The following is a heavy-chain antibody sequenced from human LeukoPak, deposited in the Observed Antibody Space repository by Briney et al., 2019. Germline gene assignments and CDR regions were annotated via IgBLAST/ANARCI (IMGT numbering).Heavy chain of an antibody. D-gene: IGHD2-2*01. CDR1: GFTFSSYD. V-gene: IGHV3-33*01. CDR3: ATTYSAYCSSTSCYGRFDY. Sequence: PGRSLRLSCAASGFTFSSYDMHWVRQASGKGLEWVAVIWYDGSNKYYADSVKGRFTISRDNSKNTLYLQMNSLRAEDTAVYCCATTYSAYCSSTSCYGRFDYWGQGTLVTVSS. J-gene: IGHJ4*02. CDR2: IWYDGSNK.